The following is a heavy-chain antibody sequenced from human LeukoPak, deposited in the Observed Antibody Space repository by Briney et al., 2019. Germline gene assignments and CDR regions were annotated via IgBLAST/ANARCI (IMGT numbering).Heavy chain of an antibody. D-gene: IGHD6-6*01. J-gene: IGHJ6*02. CDR2: IWYDGSNK. Sequence: QPGRSLRLSCAASGFTFSSYGMHWVRQAPGKGLEWVAVIWYDGSNKYYADSVKGRFTISRDNSKNTLYLQMNSLRAEDTAVYYCARAFGYSSSSYAPGGYYYGMDVWGQGTTVTVSS. CDR3: ARAFGYSSSSYAPGGYYYGMDV. CDR1: GFTFSSYG. V-gene: IGHV3-33*01.